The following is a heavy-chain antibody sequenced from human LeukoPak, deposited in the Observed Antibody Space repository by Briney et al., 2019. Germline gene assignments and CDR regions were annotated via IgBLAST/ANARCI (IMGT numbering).Heavy chain of an antibody. CDR3: ARDPGTTGEGFDP. V-gene: IGHV4-61*02. J-gene: IGHJ5*02. D-gene: IGHD1-1*01. Sequence: PSETLSLTCTVSGGSISTGSYYWSWIRQPAGKGLEWIGRIYTSGSTNYNPSLKSRVTISVDTSKNQFSLKLSSVTAADTAVYYCARDPGTTGEGFDPWGQGTLVTVSS. CDR2: IYTSGST. CDR1: GGSISTGSYY.